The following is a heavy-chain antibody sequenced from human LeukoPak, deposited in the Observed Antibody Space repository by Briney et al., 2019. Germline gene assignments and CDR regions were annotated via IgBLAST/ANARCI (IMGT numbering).Heavy chain of an antibody. V-gene: IGHV1-18*01. D-gene: IGHD5-24*01. J-gene: IGHJ4*02. CDR1: GYTFTSYG. CDR3: AIEMATIVNQFDY. Sequence: ASVKVSCKASGYTFTSYGISWVRQAPGQGLEWMGWILPYNGNANYAQKLQGRVPMTPDTTTSKAYMEPRSLRSDDTAVYYCAIEMATIVNQFDYWGQGTLVTVSS. CDR2: ILPYNGNA.